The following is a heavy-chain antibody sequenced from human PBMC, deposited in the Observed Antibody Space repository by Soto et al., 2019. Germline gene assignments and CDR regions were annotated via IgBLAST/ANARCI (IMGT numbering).Heavy chain of an antibody. Sequence: ASVKVSCKASGYTFTSYGISWVRQAPGQGLEWMGWISAYNGNTNYAQKLQGRVTMTTDTSTSTAYMELRSLRSDDTAVYYCEGDRWGYYDSSGYARDAFEIWGQGTMVTVAS. CDR2: ISAYNGNT. CDR3: EGDRWGYYDSSGYARDAFEI. CDR1: GYTFTSYG. V-gene: IGHV1-18*01. J-gene: IGHJ3*02. D-gene: IGHD3-22*01.